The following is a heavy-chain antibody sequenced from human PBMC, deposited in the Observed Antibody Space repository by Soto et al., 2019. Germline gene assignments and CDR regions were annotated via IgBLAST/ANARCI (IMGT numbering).Heavy chain of an antibody. D-gene: IGHD2-15*01. J-gene: IGHJ3*02. CDR2: INPNSGGT. V-gene: IGHV1-2*02. Sequence: QVQLVQSGAEVKKPGASVKVSCKASGYTFTGYYMHWVRQAPGQGLEWMGWINPNSGGTNYAQKFQGRVTMTRDTSISTAYMVLSRLRSDDTAVYYCAREVVVVVAATTDAFDIWGQGTMVTVSS. CDR1: GYTFTGYY. CDR3: AREVVVVVAATTDAFDI.